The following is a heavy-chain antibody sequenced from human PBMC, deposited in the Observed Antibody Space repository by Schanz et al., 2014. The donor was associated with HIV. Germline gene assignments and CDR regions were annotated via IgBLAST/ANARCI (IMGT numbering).Heavy chain of an antibody. V-gene: IGHV3-30*03. D-gene: IGHD3-16*01. CDR1: GFTFSTYG. J-gene: IGHJ6*02. CDR3: ARVANWDYYGLDV. CDR2: ISYDGSNK. Sequence: QVQLVESGGGVVQPGRSLRLSCAASGFTFSTYGMHWVRQAPGKGLEGVAFISYDGSNKYYADSGKGRFTISRDNSKNTLYLHMNSLRAEDTAVYYCARVANWDYYGLDVWGRGTTVTVSS.